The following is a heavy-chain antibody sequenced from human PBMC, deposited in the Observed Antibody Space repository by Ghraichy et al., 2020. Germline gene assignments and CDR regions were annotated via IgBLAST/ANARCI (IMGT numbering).Heavy chain of an antibody. Sequence: SETLSLTCPVSGGSISSSSYFWGWIRQPPGKGLEWIGVIYYSGTTYYNPSLKSRVTVSIDTSKNQFSLRLSSVTAADTAVYYCARLGIGNRAFDIWGQGTMVTVSS. CDR1: GGSISSSSYF. CDR2: IYYSGTT. V-gene: IGHV4-39*07. D-gene: IGHD1-14*01. J-gene: IGHJ3*02. CDR3: ARLGIGNRAFDI.